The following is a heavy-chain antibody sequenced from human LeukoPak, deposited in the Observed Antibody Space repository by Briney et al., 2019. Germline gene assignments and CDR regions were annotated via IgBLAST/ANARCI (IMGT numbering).Heavy chain of an antibody. CDR1: GLTFSRYD. D-gene: IGHD2-2*01. Sequence: GGSLRLSCAASGLTFSRYDMHRVRQPIGKGLEWVSAIGTGGDTYYLDSVKGRFTISRENAKSSLYLQMNSLRAGDTAVYYCARGPRYGSTAHPNYGMDVCGQGTTVTVSS. CDR3: ARGPRYGSTAHPNYGMDV. CDR2: IGTGGDT. J-gene: IGHJ6*02. V-gene: IGHV3-13*01.